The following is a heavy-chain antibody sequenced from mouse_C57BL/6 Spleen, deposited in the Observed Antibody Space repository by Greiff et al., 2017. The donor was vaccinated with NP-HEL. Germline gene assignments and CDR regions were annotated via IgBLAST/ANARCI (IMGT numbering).Heavy chain of an antibody. J-gene: IGHJ2*01. D-gene: IGHD1-1*01. CDR1: GYTFTDYE. Sequence: PLQQSGAELVRPGASVTLSCKASGYTFTDYEMHWVKQTPVHGLEWIGAIDPETGGTAYNQKFKGKAILTADKSSSTAYMELRSLTSEDSAVYYCTHAYYGPDYWGQGTTLTVSS. V-gene: IGHV1-15*01. CDR2: IDPETGGT. CDR3: THAYYGPDY.